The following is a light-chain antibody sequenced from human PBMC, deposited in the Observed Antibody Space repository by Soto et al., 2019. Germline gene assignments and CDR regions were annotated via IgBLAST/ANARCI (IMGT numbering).Light chain of an antibody. CDR1: QSVSSN. V-gene: IGKV3-15*01. CDR2: GAS. CDR3: QQYNNWPLT. J-gene: IGKJ4*01. Sequence: EIVMTQSPATLSVSPGERATLSCRASQSVSSNLAWYQQKPGQAPRLLIYGASTRATGIPARFSGSGSGTEFTLTCSSLHSEDFAVYYCQQYNNWPLTFGGGTKVEIK.